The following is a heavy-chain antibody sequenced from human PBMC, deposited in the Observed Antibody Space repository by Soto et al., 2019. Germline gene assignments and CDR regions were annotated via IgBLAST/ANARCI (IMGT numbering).Heavy chain of an antibody. J-gene: IGHJ5*02. D-gene: IGHD2-2*01. CDR2: ISGSGGST. Sequence: EVQLLESGGGLVQPGGSLRLSCAASGFTFSSYAMSWVRQAPGKGLEWVSAISGSGGSTYYADSVKGRFTISRDNSKNALYLQMNSLRAEDTDVYYCAKDCRSGNTFNWFDPWGQGTLVTVSS. V-gene: IGHV3-23*01. CDR3: AKDCRSGNTFNWFDP. CDR1: GFTFSSYA.